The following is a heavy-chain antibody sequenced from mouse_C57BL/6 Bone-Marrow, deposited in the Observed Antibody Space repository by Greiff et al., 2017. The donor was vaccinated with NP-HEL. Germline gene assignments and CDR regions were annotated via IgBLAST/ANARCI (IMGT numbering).Heavy chain of an antibody. CDR1: GYLIPSGYF. V-gene: IGHV3-6*01. Sequence: PPEFGPGPVKTSQSLSLHRSVTGYLIPSGYFWDWIRPFPGNKLEWMGYISYEGSNNYNPSLKNRISITRDTSKNQFFLKLNSVTTEDTATYYCARGGTAQATSFAYWGQGTLVTVSA. CDR3: ARGGTAQATSFAY. D-gene: IGHD3-2*02. CDR2: ISYEGSN. J-gene: IGHJ3*01.